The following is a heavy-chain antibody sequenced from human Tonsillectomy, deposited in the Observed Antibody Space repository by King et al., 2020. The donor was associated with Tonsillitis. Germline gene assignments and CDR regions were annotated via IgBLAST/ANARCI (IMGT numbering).Heavy chain of an antibody. V-gene: IGHV3-7*01. J-gene: IGHJ4*02. Sequence: VQLVESGGGLVQPGGSLRLSCAASGFTFSSYWMSWVRQAPGKGLEWVANIKQDGSEKYYVDSVKGRFTISRDNAKNSLYLQMNSLRAEDTAVYYCAIAGYYDSSGYCDYWGQGTLVTVSS. CDR3: AIAGYYDSSGYCDY. CDR2: IKQDGSEK. CDR1: GFTFSSYW. D-gene: IGHD3-22*01.